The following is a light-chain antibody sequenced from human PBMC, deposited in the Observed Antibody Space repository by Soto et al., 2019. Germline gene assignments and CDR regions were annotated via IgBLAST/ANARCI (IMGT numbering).Light chain of an antibody. J-gene: IGLJ1*01. CDR3: AAWDDSLSGPLIV. CDR2: RNN. CDR1: SSNIGSNY. Sequence: QAVVTQPPSASGTPGQRVTISCSGSSSNIGSNYVYWYQQLPGTAPKLLIYRNNQRPSGVPDRFSGSKSGTSASLAISGLRSEDEADYYCAAWDDSLSGPLIVFGTGTKVTVL. V-gene: IGLV1-47*01.